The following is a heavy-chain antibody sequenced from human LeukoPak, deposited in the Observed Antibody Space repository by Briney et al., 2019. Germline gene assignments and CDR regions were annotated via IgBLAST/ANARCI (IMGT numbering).Heavy chain of an antibody. J-gene: IGHJ4*02. Sequence: SVKVSCKASGGTFSSYAISWVRQAPGQGLGWMGGIIPIFGTANYAQKFQGRVTITTDESTSTAYMELSSLRSEDTAVYYCARGPLTTYYYDSSGYSDYWGQGTLVTVSS. CDR3: ARGPLTTYYYDSSGYSDY. CDR2: IIPIFGTA. CDR1: GGTFSSYA. D-gene: IGHD3-22*01. V-gene: IGHV1-69*05.